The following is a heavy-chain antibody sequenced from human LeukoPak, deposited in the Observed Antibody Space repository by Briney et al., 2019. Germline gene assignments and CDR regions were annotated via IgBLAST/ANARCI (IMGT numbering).Heavy chain of an antibody. V-gene: IGHV1-18*01. CDR1: GYTFTTFG. J-gene: IGHJ4*02. CDR3: ARSRRDCSSTSCLFDY. Sequence: GASVKVSCKASGYTFTTFGISWVRQAPGQGLEWMGWISAYNGNTNYAQKLQGRVTMTTDTSTSTAYMELRSLRSDDTAVYYCARSRRDCSSTSCLFDYWGQGTLVTVSS. D-gene: IGHD2-2*01. CDR2: ISAYNGNT.